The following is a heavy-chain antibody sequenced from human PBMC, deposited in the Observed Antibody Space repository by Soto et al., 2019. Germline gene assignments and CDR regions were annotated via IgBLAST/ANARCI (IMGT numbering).Heavy chain of an antibody. Sequence: PGGSLRLSCAASGFTFSSYGMHWVRQAPGKGLEWVAVISYDGSNKYYADSVKGRFTISRDNSKNTLYLQMNSLRAEDTAVYYCAKDYYDSSGSHFDYWGQGTLVTVSS. CDR3: AKDYYDSSGSHFDY. J-gene: IGHJ4*02. CDR1: GFTFSSYG. CDR2: ISYDGSNK. V-gene: IGHV3-30*18. D-gene: IGHD3-22*01.